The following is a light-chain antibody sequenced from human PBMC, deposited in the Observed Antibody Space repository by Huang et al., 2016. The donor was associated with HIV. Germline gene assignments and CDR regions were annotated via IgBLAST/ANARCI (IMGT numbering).Light chain of an antibody. CDR1: PSVSGNY. CDR2: HSS. CDR3: QQYGNSPFT. V-gene: IGKV3-20*01. J-gene: IGKJ3*01. Sequence: EIVFPQSPGTLSLSPGERATLSCRASPSVSGNYLAWYPQRPGQAPRLLIYHSSTRAPGIPGRLSGSGSGTYFTLTISRLEPEDFAVFYCQQYGNSPFTFGPGTKVDI.